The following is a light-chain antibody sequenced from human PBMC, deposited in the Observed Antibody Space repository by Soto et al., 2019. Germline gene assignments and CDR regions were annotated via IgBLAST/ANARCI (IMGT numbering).Light chain of an antibody. CDR1: QTVTSY. V-gene: IGKV1-39*01. Sequence: DVQMTQSPSSLSASVGDSLTLTCRASQTVTSYLNWYQQKPGKAPKLLIYAASTLQSGVPSRFSGSGSGTHFSLIISSLQPEDSATYYCQQSYSTPITFGQGTRLEIK. CDR2: AAS. J-gene: IGKJ5*01. CDR3: QQSYSTPIT.